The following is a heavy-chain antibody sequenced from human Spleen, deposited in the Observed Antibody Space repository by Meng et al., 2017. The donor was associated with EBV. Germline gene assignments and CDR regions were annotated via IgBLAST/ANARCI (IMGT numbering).Heavy chain of an antibody. CDR1: GGSLSIYP. D-gene: IGHD4-17*01. Sequence: QGQRQPVVVGLLKASETLSITCAVSGGSLSIYPWGWIRQSPGKGLEWIGQINESGSTNYNPSLKSRVTISVDTSKNQFSLMLTSMTAADTAVYYCARGGVGGYGDRFWGQGTLVTVSS. CDR3: ARGGVGGYGDRF. CDR2: INESGST. J-gene: IGHJ4*02. V-gene: IGHV4-34*01.